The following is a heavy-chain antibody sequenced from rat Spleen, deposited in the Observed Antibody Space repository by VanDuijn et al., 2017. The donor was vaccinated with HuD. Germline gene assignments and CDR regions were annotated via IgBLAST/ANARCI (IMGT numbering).Heavy chain of an antibody. D-gene: IGHD1-2*01. J-gene: IGHJ3*01. Sequence: EVQLVESGGGLVQPGRSLKLSCEASGFTFSSYGMAWVRQTPTRGLEWVATIAYDGVTTYYRDSVKGRFTISRDNAKNTQYLQMDSLRSEDTATYYCARLGITLGAGHWFAYWGQGTLVTVSS. V-gene: IGHV5-29*01. CDR2: IAYDGVTT. CDR3: ARLGITLGAGHWFAY. CDR1: GFTFSSYG.